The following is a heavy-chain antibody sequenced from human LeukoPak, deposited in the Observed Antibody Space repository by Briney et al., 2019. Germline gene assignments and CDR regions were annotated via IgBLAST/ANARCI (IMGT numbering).Heavy chain of an antibody. CDR2: IYNDGST. V-gene: IGHV3-66*01. D-gene: IGHD1-26*01. Sequence: GGSLRLSCAASGFSVSTDHMSWVRQAPGKGLEWVSVIYNDGSTYYADTVKGRFTISRDNSKNTLYLQMSSLRAEDTAVYYCARDFSGSFDYWGQGTLVTVSS. CDR1: GFSVSTDH. J-gene: IGHJ4*02. CDR3: ARDFSGSFDY.